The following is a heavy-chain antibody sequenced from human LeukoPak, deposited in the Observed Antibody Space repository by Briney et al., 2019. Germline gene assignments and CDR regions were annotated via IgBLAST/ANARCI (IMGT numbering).Heavy chain of an antibody. V-gene: IGHV4-4*07. CDR3: ARASYSYDINGWVPFDY. J-gene: IGHJ4*02. CDR1: GGSISSYY. D-gene: IGHD3-22*01. Sequence: SETLSLTCTVSGGSISSYYRSWIRQPAGKGLEWIGRIYTSGSTNYNPSLKSRVTMSVDTSKNQFSLKLSSVTAADTAVYYCARASYSYDINGWVPFDYWGQGTLVTVSS. CDR2: IYTSGST.